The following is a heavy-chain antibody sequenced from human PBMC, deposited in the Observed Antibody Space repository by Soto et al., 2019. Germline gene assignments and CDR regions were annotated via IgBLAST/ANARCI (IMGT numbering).Heavy chain of an antibody. V-gene: IGHV3-23*01. CDR1: GFTFGSYA. CDR3: AKFRGPSYSYYSMDV. D-gene: IGHD3-16*01. Sequence: EVQLLESGGGLVQPGGSLRLSCAASGFTFGSYAMNWLRQAPGRGLECVSFISGSGRTTYYADSVKGRFTVSRDSSKNTLYLQMNSLRAADPALYYCAKFRGPSYSYYSMDVWGKGTTVTVSS. CDR2: ISGSGRTT. J-gene: IGHJ6*03.